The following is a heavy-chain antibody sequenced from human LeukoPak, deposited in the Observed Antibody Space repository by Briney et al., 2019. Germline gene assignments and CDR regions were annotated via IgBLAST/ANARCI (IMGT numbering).Heavy chain of an antibody. CDR2: IIPIFGKA. D-gene: IGHD3-22*01. J-gene: IGHJ4*02. V-gene: IGHV1-69*06. CDR1: GCTFSSYA. Sequence: GASVKVSCKASGCTFSSYAISWVRQAPGQGLEWMGGIIPIFGKANYAQKFQGRVTITADKSTSTAYMELSSLRSEDTAVYYCARGTNYDSSGYYHLSSSYYFDYWGQGTLVTVSS. CDR3: ARGTNYDSSGYYHLSSSYYFDY.